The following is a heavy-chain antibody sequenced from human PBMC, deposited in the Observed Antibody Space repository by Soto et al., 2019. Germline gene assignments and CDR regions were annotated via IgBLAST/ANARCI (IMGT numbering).Heavy chain of an antibody. CDR3: ARGYSGDPRYCFDP. D-gene: IGHD5-12*01. CDR2: IYYSGST. J-gene: IGHJ5*02. CDR1: GGSISSYY. Sequence: QVQLQESGPGLVKPSETLSLTCTVSGGSISSYYWSWIRQPPGKGLEWIGYIYYSGSTNYNPSLMRRVTISVDTSKNQFSLKLSSVTAADTAVYYCARGYSGDPRYCFDPCGQGTLVAFAS. V-gene: IGHV4-59*01.